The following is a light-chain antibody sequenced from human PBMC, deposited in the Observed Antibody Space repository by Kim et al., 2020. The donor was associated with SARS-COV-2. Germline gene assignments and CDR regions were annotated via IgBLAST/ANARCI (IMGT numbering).Light chain of an antibody. Sequence: EIVMMQSPATLSVSPGERATLSCRASQTIGRSLAWYQQRPGQAPRLLIYGVSTRATGIPARFSGSGSETEFTLTISSLQSEDFAVYYCQHYNHWPPWTFGQGTEVDIK. J-gene: IGKJ1*01. CDR3: QHYNHWPPWT. V-gene: IGKV3-15*01. CDR1: QTIGRS. CDR2: GVS.